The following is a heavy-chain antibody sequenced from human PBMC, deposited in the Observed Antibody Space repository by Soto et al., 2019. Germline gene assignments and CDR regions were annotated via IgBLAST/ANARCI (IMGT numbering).Heavy chain of an antibody. J-gene: IGHJ4*02. CDR3: ASEYSGYFDY. D-gene: IGHD5-12*01. CDR2: IYYSGST. V-gene: IGHV4-59*01. Sequence: PSETLSLTCTVSGGSISSYYWSWIRQPPGKGLEWIGYIYYSGSTNYNPSLKSRVTISVDTSKNQFSLKLSSLTAADTAVYYCASEYSGYFDYWGQGTLVTVSS. CDR1: GGSISSYY.